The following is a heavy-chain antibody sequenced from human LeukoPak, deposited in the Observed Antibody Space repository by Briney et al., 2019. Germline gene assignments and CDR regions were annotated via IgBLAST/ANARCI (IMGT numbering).Heavy chain of an antibody. CDR2: IKSKTDGGTT. CDR1: GFTFSSAW. D-gene: IGHD3-22*01. Sequence: GGSLRLSCAASGFTFSSAWMSWVRQAPGKGLEWVGRIKSKTDGGTTDYAAPVKGRFTISRDDSKNTLYLQMNSLKTEDTAVYYCTKRACDGSGYTFRGQGTLVTVSS. V-gene: IGHV3-15*01. CDR3: TKRACDGSGYTF. J-gene: IGHJ4*02.